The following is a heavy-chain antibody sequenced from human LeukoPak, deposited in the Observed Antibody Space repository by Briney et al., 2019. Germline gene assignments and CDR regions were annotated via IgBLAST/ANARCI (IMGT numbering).Heavy chain of an antibody. J-gene: IGHJ4*02. D-gene: IGHD3-22*01. CDR3: AKDNRYYYDSSGYPDY. CDR2: ISGSGGST. Sequence: GGSLRLSCAASGFTFSSYGMSWVRQAPGKGLEWVSAISGSGGSTYYADSVKGRFTISRDNSKNTLYLQMNSLRAEDTAVYYCAKDNRYYYDSSGYPDYWGQGTLVNVSS. V-gene: IGHV3-23*01. CDR1: GFTFSSYG.